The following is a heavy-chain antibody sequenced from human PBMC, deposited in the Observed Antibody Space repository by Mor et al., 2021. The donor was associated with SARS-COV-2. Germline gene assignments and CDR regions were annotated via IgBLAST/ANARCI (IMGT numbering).Heavy chain of an antibody. CDR3: ARCEGNSGSYPFDY. V-gene: IGHV4-39*07. J-gene: IGHJ4*02. D-gene: IGHD3-10*01. Sequence: SRVTISVDPSPNQFSLKLNSVTAADTAVYYCARCEGNSGSYPFDYWGQGTLVTVSS.